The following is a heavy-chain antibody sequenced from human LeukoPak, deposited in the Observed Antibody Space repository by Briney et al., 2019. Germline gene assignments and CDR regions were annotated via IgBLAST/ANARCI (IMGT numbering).Heavy chain of an antibody. Sequence: GGSLRLSCAASGLTFSSYSMNWVRQAPGKGLEWVSYISSSSSTIYYADSVKGRFTISRDNAKNSLYLQMNSLRAEDTAVYYCARGGEEMATILPYWGQGTLVTVSS. V-gene: IGHV3-48*01. CDR2: ISSSSSTI. CDR3: ARGGEEMATILPY. CDR1: GLTFSSYS. J-gene: IGHJ4*02. D-gene: IGHD5-24*01.